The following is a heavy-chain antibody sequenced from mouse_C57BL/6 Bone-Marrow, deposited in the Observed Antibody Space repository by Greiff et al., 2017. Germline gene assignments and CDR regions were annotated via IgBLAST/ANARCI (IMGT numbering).Heavy chain of an antibody. CDR1: GFNIKDDY. CDR2: IDPENGDT. J-gene: IGHJ2*01. V-gene: IGHV14-4*01. Sequence: EVMLVESGAELVRPGASVKLSCTASGFNIKDDYMHWVKQRPEQGLEWIGWIDPENGDTEYASKFQGKATITADTSSNTAYLQLSSLTSEDTAVYYCAPNWDLDYWGQGTTLTVSS. CDR3: APNWDLDY. D-gene: IGHD4-1*01.